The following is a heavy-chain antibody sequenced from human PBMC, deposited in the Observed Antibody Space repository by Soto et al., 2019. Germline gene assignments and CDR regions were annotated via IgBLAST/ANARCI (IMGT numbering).Heavy chain of an antibody. J-gene: IGHJ3*02. CDR1: VFTFSSYS. CDR3: ARAPAMGAAGLNAFDI. Sequence: WWSLRLSCSASVFTFSSYSMNWFRQAPGKGLEWVSSISSSSYIYYADSVKGRFTISRDNAKNSLYLQMNSLRAEDTAVYYCARAPAMGAAGLNAFDIWGQGTMVTVSS. V-gene: IGHV3-21*01. D-gene: IGHD6-25*01. CDR2: ISSSSYI.